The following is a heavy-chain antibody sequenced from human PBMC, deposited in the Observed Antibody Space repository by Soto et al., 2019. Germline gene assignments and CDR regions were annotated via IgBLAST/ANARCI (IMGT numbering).Heavy chain of an antibody. J-gene: IGHJ4*02. CDR3: ARDPGYSHGYN. Sequence: ASVKVSCKASGYTFTIYAMHWVRQAPGQRLEWMGWINAGNGNTKYSQKFQGRVTITRDTSASTAYMELSSLRSEDTAVYYCARDPGYSHGYNWGQGTLVTVSS. CDR1: GYTFTIYA. V-gene: IGHV1-3*01. D-gene: IGHD5-18*01. CDR2: INAGNGNT.